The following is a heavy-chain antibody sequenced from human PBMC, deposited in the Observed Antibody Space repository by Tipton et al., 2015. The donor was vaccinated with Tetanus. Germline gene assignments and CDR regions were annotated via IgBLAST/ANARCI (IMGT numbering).Heavy chain of an antibody. Sequence: SLRLSCATSGFTFSSYSMTWVRQAPGKGLQWVSYITSGSSTIYYADSVKGRFTISRDNARNSLYLQMSGLRDEDTAVYYCTRVVYGEYASYFDSWGQGTLVTVSS. J-gene: IGHJ4*02. D-gene: IGHD4-17*01. CDR1: GFTFSSYS. CDR2: ITSGSSTI. V-gene: IGHV3-48*02. CDR3: TRVVYGEYASYFDS.